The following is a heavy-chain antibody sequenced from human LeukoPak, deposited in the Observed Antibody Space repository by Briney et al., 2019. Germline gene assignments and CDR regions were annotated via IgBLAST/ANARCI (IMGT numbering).Heavy chain of an antibody. CDR2: TYYESKWNN. J-gene: IGHJ4*02. CDR1: GDSVSSKSAT. V-gene: IGHV6-1*01. Sequence: SQTLSLTCAIPGDSVSSKSATWNWIRQSPSRGLEWLGRTYYESKWNNEYAISVKSRISINPDTPKNQFSLHLNSVTPEDTAVYFCARSAAGTLDYWGQGTLVTVSS. D-gene: IGHD6-13*01. CDR3: ARSAAGTLDY.